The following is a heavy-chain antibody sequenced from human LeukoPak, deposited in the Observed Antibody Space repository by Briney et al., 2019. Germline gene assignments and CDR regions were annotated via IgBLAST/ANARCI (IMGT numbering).Heavy chain of an antibody. D-gene: IGHD4-17*01. CDR1: GFTFSTYS. CDR3: ARATTVRGDGY. J-gene: IGHJ4*02. V-gene: IGHV3-21*01. Sequence: GGSLRLSCAPSGFTFSTYSMNWVRQAPGKGLEWVSSISTSSTYIYYADSVKGRFTISRDNAKNSLYLQMNSLRADDTAVYYCARATTVRGDGYWGQGTMVTVSS. CDR2: ISTSSTYI.